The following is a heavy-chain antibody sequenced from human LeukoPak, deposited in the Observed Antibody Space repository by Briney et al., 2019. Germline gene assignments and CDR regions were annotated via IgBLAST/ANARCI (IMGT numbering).Heavy chain of an antibody. CDR1: GYSFTSYW. Sequence: GESLKISCKGSGYSFTSYWIGWVRQMPGKGLEWMGILYPGDSDTRYSPSFQGQVTISADKSISTAYLQWSSLKASDTAMYYCARHLVPGSGSSNWFDPWGQGTLVTVSS. D-gene: IGHD3-10*01. CDR3: ARHLVPGSGSSNWFDP. J-gene: IGHJ5*02. CDR2: LYPGDSDT. V-gene: IGHV5-51*01.